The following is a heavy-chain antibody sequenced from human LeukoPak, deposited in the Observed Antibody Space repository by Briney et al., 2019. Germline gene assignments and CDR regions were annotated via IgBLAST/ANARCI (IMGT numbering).Heavy chain of an antibody. Sequence: SETLSLTCSVFGGSVSSYYWSWIRQPPGKGLEWIGYISYSGSTNYNPSLMSRVTISLATSKNQFSLKLSSVTAADTAVYYCARSAGYFGYWGQGTLVTVSS. CDR2: ISYSGST. CDR1: GGSVSSYY. V-gene: IGHV4-59*02. CDR3: ARSAGYFGY. J-gene: IGHJ4*02.